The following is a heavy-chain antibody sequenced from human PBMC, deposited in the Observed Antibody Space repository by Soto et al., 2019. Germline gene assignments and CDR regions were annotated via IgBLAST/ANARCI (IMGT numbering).Heavy chain of an antibody. CDR3: ARPARSWFDP. Sequence: PLETLSLTYAVSGGSISSSNLWRWVRQPPGKGLEWIGEIYHSGSTNYNPSLKSRVTISVDTSKNQFSLKLSSVTAADTAVYYCARPARSWFDPWGQGTPVTVSS. CDR1: GGSISSSNL. D-gene: IGHD6-6*01. J-gene: IGHJ5*02. V-gene: IGHV4-4*02. CDR2: IYHSGST.